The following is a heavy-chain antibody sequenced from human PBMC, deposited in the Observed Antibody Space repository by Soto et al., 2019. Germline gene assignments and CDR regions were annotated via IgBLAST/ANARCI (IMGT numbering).Heavy chain of an antibody. Sequence: QIQLVHSGAEVKKAGASVKVSCKASGYAFNKHGISWVRQAPGQGLEWMGWISTDSDRPDYAQKLQGRRTKTTDTSATTAFMDLRSIRADDTAIYFGVRDRDCSSFNCLASFEIWGQGTMVSVSS. J-gene: IGHJ3*02. V-gene: IGHV1-18*01. CDR3: VRDRDCSSFNCLASFEI. D-gene: IGHD2-2*01. CDR1: GYAFNKHG. CDR2: ISTDSDRP.